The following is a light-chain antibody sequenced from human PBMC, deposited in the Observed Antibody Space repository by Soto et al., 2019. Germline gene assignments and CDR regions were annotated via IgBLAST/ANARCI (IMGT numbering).Light chain of an antibody. Sequence: QSALTQPPSASGTPGQRVTISCSGSNSNIGTNTVSWYQQVPGTAPKLLIYSNNQRPSGVPERFSGSKSGASASLAISGLQSEDEADYYCAAWDASLNGVVFGGGTKLTVL. CDR3: AAWDASLNGVV. V-gene: IGLV1-44*01. CDR2: SNN. J-gene: IGLJ2*01. CDR1: NSNIGTNT.